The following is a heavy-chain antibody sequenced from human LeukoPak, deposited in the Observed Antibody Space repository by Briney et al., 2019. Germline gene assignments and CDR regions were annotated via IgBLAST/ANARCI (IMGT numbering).Heavy chain of an antibody. Sequence: ASVTDSCKASRYTLTNYYMHWVRQAPGQGREWMGCINPKSGGTKYAQKFQGRVTMSRDTSISTASMEVSRLTSDDTAVYFCARDLGIGSDFDYWGQGTLVTVSS. V-gene: IGHV1-2*02. CDR2: INPKSGGT. CDR1: RYTLTNYY. CDR3: ARDLGIGSDFDY. J-gene: IGHJ4*02. D-gene: IGHD7-27*01.